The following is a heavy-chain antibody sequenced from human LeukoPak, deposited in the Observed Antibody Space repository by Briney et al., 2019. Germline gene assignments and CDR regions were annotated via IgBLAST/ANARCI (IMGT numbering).Heavy chain of an antibody. CDR1: GYTLTELS. V-gene: IGHV1-24*01. CDR3: ARALDWLLSFDY. J-gene: IGHJ4*02. CDR2: FDPEDGET. D-gene: IGHD3-9*01. Sequence: ASVKVSCKVSGYTLTELSMHWVRQAPGKGLEWMGGFDPEDGETIYAQKFQGWVTMTRDTSISTAYMELSRLRSDDTAVYYCARALDWLLSFDYWGQGTLVTVSS.